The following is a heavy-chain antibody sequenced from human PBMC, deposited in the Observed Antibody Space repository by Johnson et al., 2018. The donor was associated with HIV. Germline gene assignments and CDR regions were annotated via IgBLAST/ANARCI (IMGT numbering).Heavy chain of an antibody. V-gene: IGHV3-30*14. CDR3: ARDPPSYGSGSYFRAFDI. J-gene: IGHJ3*02. Sequence: QVQLVESGGGVVQPGRSLRLSCAASGFTFSNYAMHWVRQAPGKGLEWVAVISYDVNNKYYADSVKGRFTISRDNSKNTLYLQMNSLRAEDTAVYYCARDPPSYGSGSYFRAFDIWGQGTMVTVSS. CDR1: GFTFSNYA. CDR2: ISYDVNNK. D-gene: IGHD3-10*01.